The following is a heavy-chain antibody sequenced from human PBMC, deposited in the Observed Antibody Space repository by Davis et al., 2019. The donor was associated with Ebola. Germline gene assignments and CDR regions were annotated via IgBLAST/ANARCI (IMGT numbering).Heavy chain of an antibody. J-gene: IGHJ5*02. V-gene: IGHV3-23*01. Sequence: GESLKISCAASEFIFSNYAMNWVRQAPGKGLEWVSGISGYGDNTYYADSVEGRFTISRDNAKNSLYLQINSLRDEDTAVYYCARGSSISWFDPWGQGTLVTVSS. CDR1: EFIFSNYA. CDR3: ARGSSISWFDP. CDR2: ISGYGDNT. D-gene: IGHD5-12*01.